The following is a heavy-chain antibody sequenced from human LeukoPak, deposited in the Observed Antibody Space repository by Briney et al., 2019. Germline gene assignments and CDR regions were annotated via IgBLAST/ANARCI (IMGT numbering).Heavy chain of an antibody. CDR1: GHTFSSYA. D-gene: IGHD3-10*01. J-gene: IGHJ4*02. Sequence: SGGSLRLSCAASGHTFSSYAMSWVRQAPGKGLEWVSGISNTGVSTYYADSVKGRFTISRDNSKNTLYLQMNSLRAEDTAVYYCTKVFTGSRNYYLDYWGQGTLVTVSS. CDR2: ISNTGVST. CDR3: TKVFTGSRNYYLDY. V-gene: IGHV3-23*01.